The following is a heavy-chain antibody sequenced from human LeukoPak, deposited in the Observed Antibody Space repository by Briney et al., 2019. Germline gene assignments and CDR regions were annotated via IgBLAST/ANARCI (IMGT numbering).Heavy chain of an antibody. J-gene: IGHJ4*02. D-gene: IGHD3-22*01. CDR2: IIPILGIA. CDR1: GGTLSSYA. Sequence: SVKVSCEASGGTLSSYAISWVRQAPGQGLEWMGRIIPILGIANYAQKFQGRVTITADKSTSTAYMELSSLRSEDTAVYYCARDTTYYYDSSGYYHTFDYWGQGTLVTVSS. V-gene: IGHV1-69*04. CDR3: ARDTTYYYDSSGYYHTFDY.